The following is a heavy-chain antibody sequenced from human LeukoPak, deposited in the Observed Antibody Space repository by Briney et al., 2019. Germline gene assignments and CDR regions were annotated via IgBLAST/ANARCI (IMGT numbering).Heavy chain of an antibody. CDR1: GGSISSSSYY. Sequence: SETLSLTCTVSGGSISSSSYYWGWIRQPPGKGLEWIGSIYYSGSTNYNPSLKSRVTISVDTSKNQFSLKLSSVTAADTAVYYCARGAYDSSGYYYGPAEYFQHWGQGTLVTVSS. V-gene: IGHV4-39*07. CDR2: IYYSGST. J-gene: IGHJ1*01. D-gene: IGHD3-22*01. CDR3: ARGAYDSSGYYYGPAEYFQH.